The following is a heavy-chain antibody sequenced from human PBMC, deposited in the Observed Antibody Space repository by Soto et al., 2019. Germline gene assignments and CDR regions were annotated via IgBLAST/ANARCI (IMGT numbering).Heavy chain of an antibody. CDR3: ARDRTVNTYGHWDFDL. CDR1: GYTFTSYG. V-gene: IGHV1-18*01. J-gene: IGHJ2*01. Sequence: QAQLVQSGAEVKKPGASVKVSCKASGYTFTSYGISWVRQAPGQGLEWMGWISAYNGDTNYAQKIQGRVTMTTDTSTSTAYMELRSLRSDDTAVYYCARDRTVNTYGHWDFDLWGRGTLVTVSS. CDR2: ISAYNGDT. D-gene: IGHD5-18*01.